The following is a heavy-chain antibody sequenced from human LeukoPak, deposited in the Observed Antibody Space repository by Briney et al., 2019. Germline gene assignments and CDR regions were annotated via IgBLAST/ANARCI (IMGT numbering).Heavy chain of an antibody. CDR1: GGSFSGYY. Sequence: SETLSLTCAVYGGSFSGYYWSWIRQPPGKGLEWIGEINHSGSTNYNPSLKSRVTISVDTSKNQFSLKLSSMTAADTAVYYCARGDGAAAGLYYYYYGMDVWGQGTTVTVSS. V-gene: IGHV4-34*01. J-gene: IGHJ6*02. D-gene: IGHD6-13*01. CDR3: ARGDGAAAGLYYYYYGMDV. CDR2: INHSGST.